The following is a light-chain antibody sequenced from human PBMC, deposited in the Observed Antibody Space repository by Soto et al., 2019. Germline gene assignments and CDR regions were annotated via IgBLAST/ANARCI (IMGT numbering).Light chain of an antibody. CDR2: STN. Sequence: QTVVSQEPSFSVSPGETVTLTCGLTSASVLTSYYPSWYQQTPGQAPRTLIYSTNIRSSGVPDRFSGSILGDKAALTITGAQADDDSYYYCLLYLGGGIWVFGGGTKVTVL. CDR3: LLYLGGGIWV. V-gene: IGLV8-61*01. J-gene: IGLJ3*02. CDR1: SASVLTSYY.